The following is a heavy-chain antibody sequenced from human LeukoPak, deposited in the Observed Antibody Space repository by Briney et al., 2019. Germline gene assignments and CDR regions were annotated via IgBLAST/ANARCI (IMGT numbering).Heavy chain of an antibody. Sequence: GASVKVSCKASGYTFTSYGISWVRQAPGQGLEWMGWISAYNGNTNYAQKLQGRVTMTTDTSTSTAYMELRSLRSDDTAVYYCAREGTFYGSGSYYGYWGQGTLVTVSS. CDR3: AREGTFYGSGSYYGY. CDR1: GYTFTSYG. V-gene: IGHV1-18*01. D-gene: IGHD3-10*01. J-gene: IGHJ4*02. CDR2: ISAYNGNT.